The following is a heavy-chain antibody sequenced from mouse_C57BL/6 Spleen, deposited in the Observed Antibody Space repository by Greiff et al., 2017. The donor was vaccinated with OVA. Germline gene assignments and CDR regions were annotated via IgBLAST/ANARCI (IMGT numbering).Heavy chain of an antibody. V-gene: IGHV1-69*01. CDR3: AREGSSGYGY. CDR2: IDPSDSYT. J-gene: IGHJ2*01. CDR1: GYTFTSYW. D-gene: IGHD3-2*02. Sequence: VKLQQPGAELVMPGASVKLSCKASGYTFTSYWMHWVKQRPGQGLEWIGEIDPSDSYTNYNQKFKGKSTLTVDKSSSTAYMQLSSLTSEDSAVYYCAREGSSGYGYWGQGTTLTVSS.